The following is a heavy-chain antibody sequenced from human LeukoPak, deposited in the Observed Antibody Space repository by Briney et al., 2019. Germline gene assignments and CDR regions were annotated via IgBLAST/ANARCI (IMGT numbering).Heavy chain of an antibody. V-gene: IGHV4-59*01. Sequence: SETLSLTCTVSGGSISSYYWSWIRQPPGKGLEWIGYIHYSGSTNYNPSLKSRVTISVDTSKNQFSLKLSSVTAADTAVYYCARYGGVTFDYWGQGTLVTVSS. CDR2: IHYSGST. CDR3: ARYGGVTFDY. D-gene: IGHD3-16*01. J-gene: IGHJ4*02. CDR1: GGSISSYY.